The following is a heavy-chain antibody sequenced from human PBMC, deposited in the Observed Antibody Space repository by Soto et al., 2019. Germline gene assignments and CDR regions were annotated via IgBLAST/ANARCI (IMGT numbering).Heavy chain of an antibody. CDR2: ISGSGGST. D-gene: IGHD3-10*01. J-gene: IGHJ4*02. V-gene: IGHV3-64*01. Sequence: EVQLVESGGGLVQPGGSLRLSCAASGFTFSSYAMHWVRQAPGKGLEYVSAISGSGGSTYDANSVKGRFTISRDNSKNTLYLQMGSLRAEDMAVYYCARRGYGLYFDYWGQGTLVTVSS. CDR1: GFTFSSYA. CDR3: ARRGYGLYFDY.